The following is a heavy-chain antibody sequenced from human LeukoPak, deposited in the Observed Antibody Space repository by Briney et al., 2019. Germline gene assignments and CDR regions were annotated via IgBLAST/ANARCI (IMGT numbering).Heavy chain of an antibody. D-gene: IGHD3-10*01. CDR2: LYISGST. V-gene: IGHV4-4*07. CDR3: ARDLSGSLYFDY. Sequence: SETLSLTCTVSGASISSYYYNWIRQTAGRGLEWIGRLYISGSTDYNPSLKSRVTISVDTSNNQFSLNLNSVTAADTAVYFCARDLSGSLYFDYWGRESWSPSPQ. J-gene: IGHJ4*02. CDR1: GASISSYY.